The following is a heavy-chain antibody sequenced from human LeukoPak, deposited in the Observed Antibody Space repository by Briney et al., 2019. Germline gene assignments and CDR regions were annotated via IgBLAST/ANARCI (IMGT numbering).Heavy chain of an antibody. V-gene: IGHV4-59*01. CDR1: GGSISSYY. CDR3: ATLDTVANFDY. CDR2: IYYSGST. Sequence: SETLSLTCSVSGGSISSYYWSWIRPPPGKGLEWMGYIYYSGSTHYNPSLKSRVTISVDTSKNPFSLKLSSVTAADTAVYYCATLDTVANFDYWGEGTLVTVSS. D-gene: IGHD4-23*01. J-gene: IGHJ4*02.